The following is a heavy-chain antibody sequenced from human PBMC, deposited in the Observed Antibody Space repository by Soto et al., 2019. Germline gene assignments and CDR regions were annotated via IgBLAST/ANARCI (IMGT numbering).Heavy chain of an antibody. CDR3: ANTYGGNSFGLDP. D-gene: IGHD4-17*01. CDR2: IYYSGSI. V-gene: IGHV4-59*08. CDR1: GGSISSYF. Sequence: QVQLQESGPGLVKPSETLSLTCAVSGGSISSYFWSWIRQPPGKGLEWIGHIYYSGSIKYNPSLRSRVTISVDTSKNQFSLRLTSVTAADAAVYYCANTYGGNSFGLDPWGQGTLVTVSS. J-gene: IGHJ5*02.